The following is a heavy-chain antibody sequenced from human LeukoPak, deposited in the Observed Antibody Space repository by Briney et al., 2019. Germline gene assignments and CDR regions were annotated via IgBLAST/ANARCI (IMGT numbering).Heavy chain of an antibody. J-gene: IGHJ4*02. V-gene: IGHV3-23*01. CDR1: GFTFSSYA. Sequence: GGSLRLSCAASGFTFSSYAMSWVRQAPGKGLEWVSAISGSGGSTYYADSVKGRFTISRDNSKNTLYLQMNSLRAEDTAVYYCAMTPRYSSGWYLFDYWGQGTLVTVSS. CDR2: ISGSGGST. CDR3: AMTPRYSSGWYLFDY. D-gene: IGHD6-13*01.